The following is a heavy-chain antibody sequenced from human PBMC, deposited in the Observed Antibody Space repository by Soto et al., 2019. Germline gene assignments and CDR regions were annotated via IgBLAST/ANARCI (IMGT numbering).Heavy chain of an antibody. CDR2: IWYDGSNK. V-gene: IGHV3-33*01. CDR3: ARDPPTTVTTGVSAFDI. CDR1: GFTFSSYG. J-gene: IGHJ3*02. Sequence: GGSLRLSCAASGFTFSSYGMHWVRQAPGKGLEWVAVIWYDGSNKYYADSVKGRFTISRDNSKNTLYLQMNSLRAEDTAVYYCARDPPTTVTTGVSAFDIWGQGTMVTVS. D-gene: IGHD4-17*01.